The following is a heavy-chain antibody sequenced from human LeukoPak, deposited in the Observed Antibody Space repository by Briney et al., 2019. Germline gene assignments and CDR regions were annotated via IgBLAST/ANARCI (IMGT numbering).Heavy chain of an antibody. Sequence: PSETLSLTCTVSGGSISSYYWSWIRQPPGKGLEWIGYTYYSGSTNYNPSLKSRVTISVDTSKNQFSLKLSSVTAADTAVYYCARAGRTIFGVVTVWGQGTLVTVSS. CDR1: GGSISSYY. CDR3: ARAGRTIFGVVTV. CDR2: TYYSGST. J-gene: IGHJ4*02. V-gene: IGHV4-59*01. D-gene: IGHD3-3*01.